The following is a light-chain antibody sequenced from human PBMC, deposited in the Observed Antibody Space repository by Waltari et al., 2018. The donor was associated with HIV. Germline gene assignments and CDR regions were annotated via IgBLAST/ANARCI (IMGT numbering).Light chain of an antibody. CDR1: QDITGF. CDR3: QQYSAYPLT. Sequence: RVIITCRASQDITGFLAWFQHRPGTAPKSLIYGTSTLQSGVPSSKFSGSGSGTEFILTITNLQPEDTGTYYCQQYSAYPLTFGGGTKVEI. V-gene: IGKV1-16*02. J-gene: IGKJ4*01. CDR2: GTS.